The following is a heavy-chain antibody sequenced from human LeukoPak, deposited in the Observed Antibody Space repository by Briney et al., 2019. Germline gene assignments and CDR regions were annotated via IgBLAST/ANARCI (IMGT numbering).Heavy chain of an antibody. CDR1: GFTFTTYG. J-gene: IGHJ3*02. V-gene: IGHV3-23*01. Sequence: GGSLRLSCAASGFTFTTYGMNWVRQAPGKGLEWVSGVIPSGASTYYADSVKGRFTISRDNSKNTLYLLMNSLRAEDTAVYYCANDLRWGSFDIRGQGTLVTVSS. D-gene: IGHD1-26*01. CDR2: VIPSGAST. CDR3: ANDLRWGSFDI.